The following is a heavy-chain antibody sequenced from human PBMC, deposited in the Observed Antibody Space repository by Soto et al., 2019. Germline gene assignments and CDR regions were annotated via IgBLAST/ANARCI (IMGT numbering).Heavy chain of an antibody. CDR2: IKQDGSEK. CDR3: AREGYDSSGYYAYFDY. D-gene: IGHD3-22*01. J-gene: IGHJ4*02. V-gene: IGHV3-7*01. CDR1: GFTFSSYW. Sequence: GGSLRLSCAASGFTFSSYWMSWVRQAPGKGLEWVANIKQDGSEKYYVDSVKGRFTISRDNAKNSLYLQMNSLRAEDTAVYYCAREGYDSSGYYAYFDYWGQGTLVTVSS.